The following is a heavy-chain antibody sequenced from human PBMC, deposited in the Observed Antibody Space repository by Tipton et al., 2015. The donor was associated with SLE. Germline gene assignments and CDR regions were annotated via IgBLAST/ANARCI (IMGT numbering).Heavy chain of an antibody. CDR2: ISGSGTST. Sequence: GSLRLSCAASGFTFTTFAMSWVRQAPGKGLEWVSAISGSGTSTYYPDSVKGRFTISRDNSKSTLYLQMNSLRAEDTAIYYCAKSGWRCCSNTHWGQGTLVTVFS. CDR1: GFTFTTFA. J-gene: IGHJ4*02. V-gene: IGHV3-23*01. CDR3: AKSGWRCCSNTH. D-gene: IGHD2-2*01.